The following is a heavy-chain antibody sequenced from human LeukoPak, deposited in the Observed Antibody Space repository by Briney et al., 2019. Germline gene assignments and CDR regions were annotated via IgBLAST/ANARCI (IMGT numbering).Heavy chain of an antibody. V-gene: IGHV1-8*03. CDR1: GYTFTTYG. D-gene: IGHD6-13*01. CDR3: ARGVRFRGQQLVRGWFDP. CDR2: MNPNSGNT. J-gene: IGHJ5*02. Sequence: ASVKVSCKASGYTFTTYGINWVRQATGQGLEWMGWMNPNSGNTGYAQKFQGRVTITRNTSISTAYMELSSLRSEDTAVYYCARGVRFRGQQLVRGWFDPWGQGTLVTVSS.